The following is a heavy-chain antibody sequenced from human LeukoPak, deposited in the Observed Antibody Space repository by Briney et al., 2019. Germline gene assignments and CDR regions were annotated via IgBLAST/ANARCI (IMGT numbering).Heavy chain of an antibody. Sequence: ASVKVSCKASGYTFTSYGISWVRQAPGQGLEWMGWISAYNGNTNYAQKLQGRVTMTTDTSTSTAYMELRSLRCDDTAVYYCARDIAVTIPADYWGQGTLVTVSS. CDR2: ISAYNGNT. J-gene: IGHJ4*02. CDR1: GYTFTSYG. CDR3: ARDIAVTIPADY. D-gene: IGHD6-19*01. V-gene: IGHV1-18*01.